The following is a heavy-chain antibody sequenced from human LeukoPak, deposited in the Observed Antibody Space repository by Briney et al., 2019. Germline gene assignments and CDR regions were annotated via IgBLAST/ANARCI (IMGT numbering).Heavy chain of an antibody. J-gene: IGHJ4*02. V-gene: IGHV3-7*03. CDR3: ARDQYDTWSRRGNFDS. D-gene: IGHD3-3*01. CDR1: GFTVDTYW. Sequence: GGSLRLSCVASGFTVDTYWMSWVRQAPGKGLEWVANIKLDGSEKNYVDSVKDRFTISRDNTKNSLYLQMNSLRVEDTAVFYCARDQYDTWSRRGNFDSWGQGTLVIVSS. CDR2: IKLDGSEK.